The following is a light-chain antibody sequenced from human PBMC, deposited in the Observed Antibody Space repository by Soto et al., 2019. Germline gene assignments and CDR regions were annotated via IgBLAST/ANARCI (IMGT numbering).Light chain of an antibody. J-gene: IGKJ1*01. CDR1: QTISSW. CDR3: QLYNSYSEA. Sequence: DIQMTQSPSTLSGSVGDRVTITCRASQTISSWLAWYQQKPGKAPKLLIYKASTLKSGVPSRFSGSGSGTEFTLTISSLQPDDFATYYCQLYNSYSEAFGQGTKADIK. V-gene: IGKV1-5*03. CDR2: KAS.